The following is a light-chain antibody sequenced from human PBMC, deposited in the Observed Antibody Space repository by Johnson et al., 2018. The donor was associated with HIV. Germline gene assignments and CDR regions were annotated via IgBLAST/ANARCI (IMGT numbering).Light chain of an antibody. CDR1: SSNIGNNY. J-gene: IGLJ1*01. V-gene: IGLV1-51*02. Sequence: QSVLTQPPSVSAAPGQKVTISCSGSSSNIGNNYVSWYQQLPGTAPKLLIYENHKRPSGIPDRFSGSKSGTSATLGITGLQTGAEADYYCGTWDTSLSAVYVFGTGTKVTVL. CDR2: ENH. CDR3: GTWDTSLSAVYV.